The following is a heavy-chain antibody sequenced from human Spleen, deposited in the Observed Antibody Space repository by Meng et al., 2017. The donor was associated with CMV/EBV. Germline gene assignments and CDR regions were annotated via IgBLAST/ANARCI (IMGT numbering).Heavy chain of an antibody. V-gene: IGHV1-46*01. J-gene: IGHJ4*02. CDR3: TREGGGITGTTGPDY. CDR2: INPSGGNT. CDR1: GYTFTSYY. Sequence: ASVKVSCKASGYTFTSYYMHWVRQAPGQGLEWMGIINPSGGNTDYAQKFQGRVTMTRDTSTSTVYMELSSLRSEDTAVYYCTREGGGITGTTGPDYWGQGTLVTVS. D-gene: IGHD1-7*01.